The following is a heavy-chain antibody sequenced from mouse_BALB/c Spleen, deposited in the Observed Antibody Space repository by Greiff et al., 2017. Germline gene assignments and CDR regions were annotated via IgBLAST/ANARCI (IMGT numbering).Heavy chain of an antibody. D-gene: IGHD1-1*01. CDR3: ARGIPSHYYGSPYAMDY. CDR2: IYPYNGGT. CDR1: GYTFTDYN. V-gene: IGHV1S29*02. Sequence: VQLQQSGPELVKPGASVKISCKASGYTFTDYNMHWVKQSHGKSLEWIGYIYPYNGGTGYNQKFKSKATLTVDNSSSTAYMELRSLTSEDSAVYYCARGIPSHYYGSPYAMDYWGQGTSVTVSS. J-gene: IGHJ4*01.